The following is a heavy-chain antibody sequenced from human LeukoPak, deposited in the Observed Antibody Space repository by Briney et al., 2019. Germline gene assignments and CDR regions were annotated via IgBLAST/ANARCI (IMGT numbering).Heavy chain of an antibody. CDR1: GFTFSRDW. CDR2: ISDDGSIT. V-gene: IGHV3-74*03. Sequence: GGSRRLSCAASGFTFSRDWMHWVRQAPGKWLVWVSRISDDGSITTYADSVPGRFPNSRDNAESTVFLQMNSLRVEDTAVYFCVRRYYEYNVYDRHFDFWGQEILVTVSS. CDR3: VRRYYEYNVYDRHFDF. J-gene: IGHJ4*02. D-gene: IGHD5/OR15-5a*01.